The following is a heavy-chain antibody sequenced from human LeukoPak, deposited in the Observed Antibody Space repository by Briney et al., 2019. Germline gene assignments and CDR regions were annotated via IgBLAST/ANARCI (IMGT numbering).Heavy chain of an antibody. CDR3: ASRLGYCSGGSCYHPFDY. CDR2: IYHSGST. CDR1: GGSISSNNW. V-gene: IGHV4-4*02. Sequence: SETLSLTCAVSGGSISSNNWWSWVRQPPGKGLEWIGEIYHSGSTNYNPSLKSRVTISVDRSKNQFSLKLSSVTAADTAVYYCASRLGYCSGGSCYHPFDYWGQGTLVTVSS. D-gene: IGHD2-15*01. J-gene: IGHJ4*02.